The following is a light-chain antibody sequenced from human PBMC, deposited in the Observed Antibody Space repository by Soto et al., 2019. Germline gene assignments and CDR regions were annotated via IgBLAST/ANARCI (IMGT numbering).Light chain of an antibody. CDR3: CSYAGDSTFFV. V-gene: IGLV2-23*02. Sequence: QSALTQPASMSGSPGQSITISCTGTSSDVGSYYPVSWFQQHPGKAPKLIIYEVNQRPSGVSDRFSGSKSGNTASLTISGLQAADVAEYYCCSYAGDSTFFVFGTGTKLTVL. CDR1: SSDVGSYYP. J-gene: IGLJ1*01. CDR2: EVN.